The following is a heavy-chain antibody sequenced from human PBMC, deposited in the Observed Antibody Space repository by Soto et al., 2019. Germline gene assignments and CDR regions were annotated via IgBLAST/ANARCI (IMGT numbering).Heavy chain of an antibody. CDR2: ISYDGSNK. Sequence: PGGSLRLSCAASGFTFSSYAMHWVRQAPGKGLEWVAVISYDGSNKYYADSVKGRFTISRDNSKNTLYLQMNSLRAEDTAVYYCARGGARSQAPGFDYWGQGTLVTVSS. CDR1: GFTFSSYA. CDR3: ARGGARSQAPGFDY. V-gene: IGHV3-30-3*01. D-gene: IGHD2-15*01. J-gene: IGHJ4*02.